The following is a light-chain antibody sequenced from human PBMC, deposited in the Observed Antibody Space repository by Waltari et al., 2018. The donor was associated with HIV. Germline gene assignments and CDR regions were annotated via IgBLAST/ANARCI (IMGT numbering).Light chain of an antibody. CDR3: SSYTTSNSYV. V-gene: IGLV2-14*03. Sequence: QSALTQPASVSGSPGQSITISCTGTSSDVGAYSYVSWYQQYPGEAPKVMIYEDSHRPSGVSDRFSGSKSGTTAFLTISGLQAEDEADYYCSSYTTSNSYVFGTGTKVTVL. CDR2: EDS. CDR1: SSDVGAYSY. J-gene: IGLJ1*01.